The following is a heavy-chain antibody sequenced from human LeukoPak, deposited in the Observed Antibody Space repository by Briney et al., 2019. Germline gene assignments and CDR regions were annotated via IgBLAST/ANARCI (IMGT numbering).Heavy chain of an antibody. J-gene: IGHJ4*02. V-gene: IGHV4-39*01. CDR3: ARHGLHQAFDS. Sequence: SETLSLTRTVSGGSIISSHFYWAWIRQPPGKGLEWIGTISYSGSTFYNPSLKSRLTMSADTSKNQSSLKVTSVTAADTAVYYCARHGLHQAFDSWGQGALVTVSS. CDR1: GGSIISSHFY. CDR2: ISYSGST.